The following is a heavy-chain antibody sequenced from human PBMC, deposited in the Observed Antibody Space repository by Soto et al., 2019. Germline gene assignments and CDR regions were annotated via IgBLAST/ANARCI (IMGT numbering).Heavy chain of an antibody. V-gene: IGHV3-74*01. Sequence: PGGSLRLCCGASGFIFTNFWMHWVRQVPGKGLVWVSRIDTSGSSTSYADSVKGRFTISRDNAKNTVSLQMNSLRAEDTGVYYCAKDSWYFDLWSQGSLVTVSS. J-gene: IGHJ4*02. CDR2: IDTSGSST. CDR3: AKDSWYFDL. D-gene: IGHD6-13*01. CDR1: GFIFTNFW.